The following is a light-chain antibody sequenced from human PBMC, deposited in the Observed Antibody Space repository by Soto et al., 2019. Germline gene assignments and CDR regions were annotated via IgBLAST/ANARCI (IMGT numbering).Light chain of an antibody. CDR3: SSYTSISTYV. V-gene: IGLV2-14*03. Sequence: QSALTQPASVSGFPGQSITISCTGTSSDVGGYDFVSWYQHHPGKAPRLMIYDVSHRPSGVSDRFSASKSGNTASLTISGLLAEDEADYYCSSYTSISTYVFGTGTKVTVL. CDR2: DVS. J-gene: IGLJ1*01. CDR1: SSDVGGYDF.